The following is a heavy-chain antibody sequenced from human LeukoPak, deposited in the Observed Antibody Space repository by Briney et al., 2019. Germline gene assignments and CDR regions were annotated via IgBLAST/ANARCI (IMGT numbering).Heavy chain of an antibody. CDR3: ARDPLYSSSSGYFDS. Sequence: SETLSLTCTVSGGSISSSSYYWGWIRQPPGKGLEWIGSIYYTGSTNYNPSLKSRVTMSMDTSKNQFSLNLRSMTAADTAVYYCARDPLYSSSSGYFDSWGQGTLVTVSS. CDR2: IYYTGST. V-gene: IGHV4-39*07. CDR1: GGSISSSSYY. D-gene: IGHD6-6*01. J-gene: IGHJ4*02.